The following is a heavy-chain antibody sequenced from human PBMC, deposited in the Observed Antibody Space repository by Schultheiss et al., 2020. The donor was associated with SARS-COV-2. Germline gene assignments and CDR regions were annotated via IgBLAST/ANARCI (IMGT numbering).Heavy chain of an antibody. CDR3: AREDDFWSGYLDP. D-gene: IGHD3-3*01. CDR2: IWYDGSNK. J-gene: IGHJ5*02. V-gene: IGHV3-33*01. Sequence: GESLKISCAASGFTFSSYGMHWVRQAPGKGLEWVAVIWYDGSNKYYADSVKGRFTISRDNSKNTLYLQMNSLRAEDTAVYYCAREDDFWSGYLDPWGQGTLVTVAS. CDR1: GFTFSSYG.